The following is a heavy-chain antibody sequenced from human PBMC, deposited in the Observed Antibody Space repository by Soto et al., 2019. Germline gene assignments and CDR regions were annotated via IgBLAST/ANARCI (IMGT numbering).Heavy chain of an antibody. J-gene: IGHJ3*02. CDR3: ARGSRGWTAIFGVVRDAFDI. V-gene: IGHV1-8*01. CDR2: MNPNSGNT. D-gene: IGHD3-3*01. Sequence: ASVKVSCKASGYTFTSYDINWVRQATGQGLEWMGWMNPNSGNTGYAQKFQGRVTMTRNTSISTAYMELSSLRSEDTAVYYCARGSRGWTAIFGVVRDAFDIWGQGTMVTVSS. CDR1: GYTFTSYD.